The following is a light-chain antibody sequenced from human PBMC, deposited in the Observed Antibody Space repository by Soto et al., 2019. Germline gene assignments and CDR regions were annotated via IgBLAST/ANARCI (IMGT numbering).Light chain of an antibody. Sequence: DIQMTQSPSSLSTSVGDRVTITCRASQNIGNYLNWYRQKPGKAPELLIYAASILQAEVPSRFRGSGSGTDFTLTISSLQPDDFASYYCQQSYNVLSWTFGQGTKVEIK. V-gene: IGKV1-39*01. J-gene: IGKJ1*01. CDR1: QNIGNY. CDR3: QQSYNVLSWT. CDR2: AAS.